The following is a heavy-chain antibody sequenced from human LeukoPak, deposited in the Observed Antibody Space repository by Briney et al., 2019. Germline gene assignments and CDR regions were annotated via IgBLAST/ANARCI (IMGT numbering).Heavy chain of an antibody. J-gene: IGHJ4*02. V-gene: IGHV4-59*08. D-gene: IGHD6-19*01. CDR2: IYYSGST. CDR3: ARGGGWDPFDY. Sequence: PSETLSLTCTVSGGSISSYYWSWIRQPPGKGLEWIGYIYYSGSTNYNPSLKSRVTISVDTSKNQFSLKLSSVTAADTAVYYCARGGGWDPFDYWGQGTLVTVSS. CDR1: GGSISSYY.